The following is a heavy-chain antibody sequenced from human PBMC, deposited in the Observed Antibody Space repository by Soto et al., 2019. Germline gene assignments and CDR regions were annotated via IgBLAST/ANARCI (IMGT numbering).Heavy chain of an antibody. CDR2: ISYDGSNK. J-gene: IGHJ6*02. CDR1: GFTFSSYA. CDR3: ARTNCRSTSCYGYYYYYGMDV. V-gene: IGHV3-30-3*01. D-gene: IGHD2-2*01. Sequence: LRLSCAASGFTFSSYAMRWVRQAPGKGLEWVAVISYDGSNKYYADSVKGRFTISRDNSKNTLYLQMNSLRAEDTAVYYCARTNCRSTSCYGYYYYYGMDVWGQGTTVTVSS.